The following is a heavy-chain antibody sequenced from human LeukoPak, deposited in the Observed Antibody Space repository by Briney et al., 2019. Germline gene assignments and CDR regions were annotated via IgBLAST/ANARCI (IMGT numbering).Heavy chain of an antibody. D-gene: IGHD3-16*01. CDR1: GFTFSDSW. Sequence: GGSLRLSCAASGFTFSDSWMSWVRQAPGKGLEWVVNMNQDGSEKDYVDSVKGRFTISRDNARNLLYLQVGSLRAEDTAVYYCATYTHWVAGDVWGQGTTVTVSS. CDR3: ATYTHWVAGDV. V-gene: IGHV3-7*01. CDR2: MNQDGSEK. J-gene: IGHJ6*02.